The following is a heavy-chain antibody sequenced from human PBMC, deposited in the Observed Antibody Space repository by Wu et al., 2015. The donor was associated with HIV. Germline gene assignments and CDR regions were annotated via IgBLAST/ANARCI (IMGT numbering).Heavy chain of an antibody. Sequence: QVQLVQSGAEVKKPGSSVKVSCKASGGTFSSYAISWVRQAPGQGLEWMGRIIPIFGTANYAQKFQGRVTITADESTSTAYMELSSLRSEDTAVYYCARDRYSGIAVAGRAFDIWGQGTMVTVSS. CDR1: GGTFSSYA. V-gene: IGHV1-69*13. CDR2: IIPIFGTA. CDR3: ARDRYSGIAVAGRAFDI. D-gene: IGHD6-19*01. J-gene: IGHJ3*02.